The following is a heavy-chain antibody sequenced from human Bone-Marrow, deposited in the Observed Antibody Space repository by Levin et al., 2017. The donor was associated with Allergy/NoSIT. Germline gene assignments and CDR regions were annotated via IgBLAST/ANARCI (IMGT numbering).Heavy chain of an antibody. CDR2: TYYSGTT. Sequence: LRLSCTVSGGSISSGTYYWSWIRQHPGKGLEWIGNTYYSGTTYYNPSLKSRLTISVDTSKNQFSLKLSSVTAADTAVYYCARDYGTTVTSGSSGLDVWGQGTTVTVSS. J-gene: IGHJ6*02. CDR3: ARDYGTTVTSGSSGLDV. D-gene: IGHD4-11*01. CDR1: GGSISSGTYY. V-gene: IGHV4-31*03.